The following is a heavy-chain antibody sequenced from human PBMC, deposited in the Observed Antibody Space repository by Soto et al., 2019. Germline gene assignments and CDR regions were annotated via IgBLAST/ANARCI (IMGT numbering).Heavy chain of an antibody. Sequence: QVQLVQSGAEVRKPGASVKVSCKSSGYPYTNSYMHWVRQAPGQGLEWMGWIHPNTGGTNYAQKFQRRVTMTRDTSVSTVYIELNRLTSDDTDLYFCASDFRTRVWARQAVNFAMNVGGQGTTV. CDR3: ASDFRTRVWARQAVNFAMNV. CDR2: IHPNTGGT. J-gene: IGHJ6*02. V-gene: IGHV1-2*02. D-gene: IGHD4-17*01. CDR1: GYPYTNSY.